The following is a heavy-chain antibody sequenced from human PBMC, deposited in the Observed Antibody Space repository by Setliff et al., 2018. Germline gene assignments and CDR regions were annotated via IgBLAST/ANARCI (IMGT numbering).Heavy chain of an antibody. CDR3: AGANGSHDSSGYYWHY. J-gene: IGHJ4*02. Sequence: ASVKVSCKASGYTFTTYAMNWVRQAPGQGLEWMGWINTNTGNPTYAQGFTGRFVFSLDTSVSTANLQISGLKAEDTAVYYCAGANGSHDSSGYYWHYWGPGTLVTVSS. V-gene: IGHV7-4-1*02. CDR1: GYTFTTYA. D-gene: IGHD3-22*01. CDR2: INTNTGNP.